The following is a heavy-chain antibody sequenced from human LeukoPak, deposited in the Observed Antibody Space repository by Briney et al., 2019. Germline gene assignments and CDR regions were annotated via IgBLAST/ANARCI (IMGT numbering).Heavy chain of an antibody. CDR1: GGSIGSSSYY. V-gene: IGHV4-39*02. Sequence: PSETLSLTCTVSGGSIGSSSYYWGWTRQPPGKGLEWIGSIYYSGSTYYNPSLKSRVTISVDTSKNQFSLKLSSVTAADTAVYCCARDFWSGYYYFDYWGQGTLVTVSS. J-gene: IGHJ4*02. D-gene: IGHD3-3*01. CDR3: ARDFWSGYYYFDY. CDR2: IYYSGST.